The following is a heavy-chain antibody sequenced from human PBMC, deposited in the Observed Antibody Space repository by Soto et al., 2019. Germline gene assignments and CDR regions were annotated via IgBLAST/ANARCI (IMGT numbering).Heavy chain of an antibody. CDR2: ISSSSSYI. CDR1: GFTFSSYS. V-gene: IGHV3-21*01. CDR3: ASGLEAGAVY. J-gene: IGHJ4*02. Sequence: GGSLRLSCAASGFTFSSYSMNWVRQAPGKGLEWVSSISSSSSYIYYADSVKGRFTISRDNAKNSLYLQMNSLRAEGTAVYYCASGLEAGAVYWGQGTLVTVSS. D-gene: IGHD3-3*01.